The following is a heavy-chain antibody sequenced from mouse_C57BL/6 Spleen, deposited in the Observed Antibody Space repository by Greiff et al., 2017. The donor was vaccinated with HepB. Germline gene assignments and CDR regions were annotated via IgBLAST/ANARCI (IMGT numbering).Heavy chain of an antibody. V-gene: IGHV1-76*01. J-gene: IGHJ1*03. CDR2: IYPGSGNT. D-gene: IGHD1-1*01. CDR3: ARGGYYGSSRYFDV. CDR1: GYTFTDYY. Sequence: QVHVKQSGAELVRPGASVKLSCKASGYTFTDYYINWVKQRPGQGLEWIARIYPGSGNTYYNEKFKGKATLTAEKSSSTAYMQLSSLTSEDSAVYFCARGGYYGSSRYFDVWGTGTTVTVSS.